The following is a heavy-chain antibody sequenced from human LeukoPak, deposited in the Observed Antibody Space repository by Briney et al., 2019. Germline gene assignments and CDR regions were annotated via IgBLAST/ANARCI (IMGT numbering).Heavy chain of an antibody. D-gene: IGHD2-2*01. CDR1: GGSISSGGYY. Sequence: PSETLSLTCTVSGGSISSGGYYWRWIRQHPGKGLEWIGYIYYSGSTYYNPSLKSRVTISVDTSKNQFSLKLSSVTAADTAVYYCARAVPYCSSTSCYRRFDYWGQGTLVTVSS. J-gene: IGHJ4*02. CDR2: IYYSGST. V-gene: IGHV4-31*03. CDR3: ARAVPYCSSTSCYRRFDY.